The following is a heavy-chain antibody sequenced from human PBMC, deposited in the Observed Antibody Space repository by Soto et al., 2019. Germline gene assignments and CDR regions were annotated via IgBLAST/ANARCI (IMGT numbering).Heavy chain of an antibody. V-gene: IGHV5-10-1*01. J-gene: IGHJ4*02. CDR3: ARQAAAGRAAFDY. Sequence: PGESLKISCKGSGYSFTSYWISWVRQMPGKGLEWVGRIDPSDSYTNYSPSFQGHVTVSADKSISTAYLQWNSLKASDTAMYYCARQAAAGRAAFDYWGLGTLVTVS. CDR1: GYSFTSYW. D-gene: IGHD6-13*01. CDR2: IDPSDSYT.